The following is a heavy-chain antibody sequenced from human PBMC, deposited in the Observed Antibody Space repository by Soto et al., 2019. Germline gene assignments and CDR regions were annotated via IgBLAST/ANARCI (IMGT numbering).Heavy chain of an antibody. CDR2: INAGNGNT. CDR1: GYTFTSCA. J-gene: IGHJ6*02. Sequence: WASVKVSCKASGYTFTSCAMHWVRQAPGQRLEWMGWINAGNGNTKYSQKFQGRVTITRDTSASTAYMELSSLRSEDTAVYYCARAVSTYYYYYGMDVWGQGTTVTVSS. CDR3: ARAVSTYYYYYGMDV. V-gene: IGHV1-3*01.